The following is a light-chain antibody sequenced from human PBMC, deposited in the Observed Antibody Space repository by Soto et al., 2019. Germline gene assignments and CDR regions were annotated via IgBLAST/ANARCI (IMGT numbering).Light chain of an antibody. CDR1: SSNVGAGYD. CDR3: QSYHNSLSGLL. J-gene: IGLJ2*01. CDR2: ANT. Sequence: QSVLTQPPSVSGAPGQRVTISCTGSSSNVGAGYDVQWYQQLPGTAPKLLIYANTNRPSGVPDRFSGSKSGTSASLAITGLQGEDEAAYYCQSYHNSLSGLLFGGGTKLTVL. V-gene: IGLV1-40*01.